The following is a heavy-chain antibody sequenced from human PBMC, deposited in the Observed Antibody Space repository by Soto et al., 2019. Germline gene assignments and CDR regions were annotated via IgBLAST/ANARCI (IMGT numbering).Heavy chain of an antibody. J-gene: IGHJ6*02. D-gene: IGHD3-10*01. Sequence: ASVKVSCKASGGTFSSYTISWARQAPGQGLEWMGWMNPNSGNTGYAQKFQGRVTMTRNTSISTAYMELSSLRSEDTAVYYCETEVGGEFYGSGYLVWGQGTTVTVSS. CDR2: MNPNSGNT. V-gene: IGHV1-8*02. CDR1: GGTFSSYT. CDR3: ETEVGGEFYGSGYLV.